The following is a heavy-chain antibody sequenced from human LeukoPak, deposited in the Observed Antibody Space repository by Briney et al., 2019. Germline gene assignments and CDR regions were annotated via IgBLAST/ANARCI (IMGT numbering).Heavy chain of an antibody. V-gene: IGHV3-30*02. J-gene: IGHJ4*02. CDR2: IRYDGSNK. D-gene: IGHD6-13*01. CDR3: AKQVWYSSSWYSDY. CDR1: GFTFSSYG. Sequence: GGSLRLSCAASGFTFSSYGMHWVRQAPGKGLEGVAFIRYDGSNKYYADSVKGRFTLSRDNSKNTLFLQMNSLRAEDTAVYYCAKQVWYSSSWYSDYWGQGTLVTVSS.